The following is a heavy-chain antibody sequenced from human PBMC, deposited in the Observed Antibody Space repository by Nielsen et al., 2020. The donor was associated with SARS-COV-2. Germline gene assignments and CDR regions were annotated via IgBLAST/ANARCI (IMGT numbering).Heavy chain of an antibody. V-gene: IGHV4-39*07. CDR2: IYQSGST. CDR3: ARRSLGGAFDI. Sequence: SETLSLTCTVSGGSISSSPYYWGWMRQPPGKGLEWIVSIYQSGSTYYSPSLKSRITISVDTSKNQFSLKLTSVTAADTAVYYCARRSLGGAFDIWGQGTMVTVSS. CDR1: GGSISSSPYY. J-gene: IGHJ3*02.